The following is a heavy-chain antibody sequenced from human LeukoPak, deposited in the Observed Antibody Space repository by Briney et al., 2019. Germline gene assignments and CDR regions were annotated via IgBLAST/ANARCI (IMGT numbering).Heavy chain of an antibody. CDR2: ISTDGTTA. J-gene: IGHJ4*02. Sequence: GGSLRLSCAASGLTFVKHYLHWVRQAPGTGLLWVSRISTDGTTALYADSVRGRFTISRDSAKNTLYLQMNSLRGEDTVVYYCGSSKDGYIDYWGQGTLVTVSS. V-gene: IGHV3-74*01. D-gene: IGHD2-15*01. CDR3: GSSKDGYIDY. CDR1: GLTFVKHY.